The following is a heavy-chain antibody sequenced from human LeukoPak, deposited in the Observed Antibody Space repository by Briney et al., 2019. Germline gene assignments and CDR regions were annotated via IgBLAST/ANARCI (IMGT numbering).Heavy chain of an antibody. CDR1: GGSISSGDYY. V-gene: IGHV4-30-4*01. Sequence: SQTLSLTCTVSGGSISSGDYYWSWIRQPPGKGLEWIGYIYYSGSTYYNPPLKSRVTISVDTSKNQFSLKLSSVTAADTAVYYCARGHYGSGSYYLYYFDYWGQGTLVTVSS. CDR3: ARGHYGSGSYYLYYFDY. D-gene: IGHD3-10*01. CDR2: IYYSGST. J-gene: IGHJ4*02.